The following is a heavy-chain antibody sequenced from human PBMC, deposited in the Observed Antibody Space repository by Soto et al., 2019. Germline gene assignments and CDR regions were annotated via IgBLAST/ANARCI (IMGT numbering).Heavy chain of an antibody. V-gene: IGHV1-69*13. CDR1: GGTFSSYA. D-gene: IGHD3-22*01. CDR3: ANPDDAYHSSGYYFGY. J-gene: IGHJ4*02. CDR2: IIPIFGTA. Sequence: SVKFSCKASGGTFSSYAIIWLRQAPGQGLEWMGVIIPIFGTANYAQKFQGRVTITADESTSTAYMELSSLRSEDTAVYYCANPDDAYHSSGYYFGYWGQGTLVTVSS.